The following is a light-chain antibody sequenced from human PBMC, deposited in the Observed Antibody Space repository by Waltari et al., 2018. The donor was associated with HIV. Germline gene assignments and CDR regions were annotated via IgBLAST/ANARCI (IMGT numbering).Light chain of an antibody. CDR3: AAWDDSLSGLV. CDR2: RNN. J-gene: IGLJ3*02. Sequence: QSVLTQPPSASGTPGQRVTIPCSGSSSHIGSNHGYWYAQLPGTAPKLLNYRNNQRPSGVPDLFSGSKSGTSASLAISGLRSEDEADYYCAAWDDSLSGLVFGGGTKVTVL. V-gene: IGLV1-47*01. CDR1: SSHIGSNH.